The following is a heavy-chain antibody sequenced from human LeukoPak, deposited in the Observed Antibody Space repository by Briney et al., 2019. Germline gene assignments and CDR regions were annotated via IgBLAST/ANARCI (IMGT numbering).Heavy chain of an antibody. J-gene: IGHJ4*02. Sequence: LPGGPLRLSCAASGFTFSSYAMSWVRQAPGKGLEWVSANSGSGGSTYYADSGKGRFNITRDNSKNTLYLQMNSLRAEDTAVYYCAKDSTTDPVSIAVASTDYWGQGTLVTVSS. CDR3: AKDSTTDPVSIAVASTDY. V-gene: IGHV3-23*01. D-gene: IGHD6-19*01. CDR2: NSGSGGST. CDR1: GFTFSSYA.